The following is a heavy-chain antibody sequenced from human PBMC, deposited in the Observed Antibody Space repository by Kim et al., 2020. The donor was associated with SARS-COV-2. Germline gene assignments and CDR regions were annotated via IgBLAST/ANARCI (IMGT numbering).Heavy chain of an antibody. CDR3: ASPDVSGSGTYWMAPFDS. Sequence: SETLSLTCTVSGGSISSSSYHWGWIRQPPGKGLEWIGNIYYSGTVYYNPSLKSRVTISVDTSKNQFSLKRTSVTAADTAIYYCASPDVSGSGTYWMAPFDSWGQGTLVTVSS. J-gene: IGHJ4*02. D-gene: IGHD3-10*01. V-gene: IGHV4-39*01. CDR1: GGSISSSSYH. CDR2: IYYSGTV.